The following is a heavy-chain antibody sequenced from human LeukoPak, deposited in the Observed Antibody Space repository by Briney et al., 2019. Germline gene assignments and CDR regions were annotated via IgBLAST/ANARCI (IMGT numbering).Heavy chain of an antibody. D-gene: IGHD1-26*01. CDR2: INPIFGIA. V-gene: IGHV1-69*04. J-gene: IGHJ5*02. CDR3: ARLGAYSGSYQTYNWFDP. CDR1: GDTFSSYA. Sequence: SVKVSCKASGDTFSSYAISWVRQAPGQGLEWMGRINPIFGIANYAQKFQGRVTITADKSTSTAYMELSSLRSEDTAVYYCARLGAYSGSYQTYNWFDPWGQGTLVTVSS.